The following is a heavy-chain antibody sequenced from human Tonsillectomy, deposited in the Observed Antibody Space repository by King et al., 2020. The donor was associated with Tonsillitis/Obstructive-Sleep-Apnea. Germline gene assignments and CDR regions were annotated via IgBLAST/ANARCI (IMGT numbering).Heavy chain of an antibody. V-gene: IGHV3-23*04. CDR3: AKDWGAAAGTDYYYIDV. Sequence: VQLVESGGGLVQPGGSLRLSCAASGFTFSSYAMSWVRQAPGKVLEWVAAISGSGGIKYYADSVKGRFTISRDNSKNTLYMQMNSLRAEDTAVYYCAKDWGAAAGTDYYYIDVWGKGTTVTVSS. D-gene: IGHD6-13*01. J-gene: IGHJ6*03. CDR1: GFTFSSYA. CDR2: ISGSGGIK.